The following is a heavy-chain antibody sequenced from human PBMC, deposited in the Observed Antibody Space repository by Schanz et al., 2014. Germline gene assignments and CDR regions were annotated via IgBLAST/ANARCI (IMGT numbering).Heavy chain of an antibody. D-gene: IGHD6-13*01. CDR2: ISSSGSYI. CDR3: AREEGWCIAAASPKHYYYGMDV. CDR1: GFTFSSYS. V-gene: IGHV3-21*01. Sequence: DVQLLESGGGLVQPGGSLRLSCAASGFTFSSYSMNWVRQAPGKGLEWVSSISSSGSYIYYADSVKGRFTISRDNAKNSLYLQMNSLRAEDTAVYYCAREEGWCIAAASPKHYYYGMDVWGQGTTVTVSS. J-gene: IGHJ6*02.